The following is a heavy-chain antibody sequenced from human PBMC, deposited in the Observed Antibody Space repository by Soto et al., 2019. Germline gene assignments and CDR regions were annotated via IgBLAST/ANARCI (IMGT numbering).Heavy chain of an antibody. J-gene: IGHJ4*02. D-gene: IGHD5-12*01. CDR1: GFTFRVYW. CDR3: ARDSGYSSVDSVNHYFDY. V-gene: IGHV3-7*01. Sequence: EVQLVESGGKVVQPGGSLRLSCVASGFTFRVYWMSWVRQAPGEGLEWVARIKFDGSGIQYADCVKGRFSISRDNAGNSVYLQMNSLRAEDTAVYYCARDSGYSSVDSVNHYFDYWGQGAPVTVTS. CDR2: IKFDGSGI.